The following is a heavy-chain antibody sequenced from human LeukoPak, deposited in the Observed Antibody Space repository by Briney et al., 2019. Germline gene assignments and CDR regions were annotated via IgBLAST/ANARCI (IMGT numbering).Heavy chain of an antibody. V-gene: IGHV1-2*06. CDR2: INPNSGGT. CDR1: GYTFRGYY. J-gene: IGHJ4*02. Sequence: GASVKVSCKASGYTFRGYYMHWVRQAPGQGLEWMGRINPNSGGTNYAQKFQGRVTMTRDTSISTAYMELSRLTSGDTAVYYCARGLDLGGYCSSTSCRYFDYWGQGTLVTVSS. CDR3: ARGLDLGGYCSSTSCRYFDY. D-gene: IGHD2-2*03.